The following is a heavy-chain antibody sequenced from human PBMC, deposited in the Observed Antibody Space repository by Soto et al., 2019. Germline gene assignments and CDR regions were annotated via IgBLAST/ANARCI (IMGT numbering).Heavy chain of an antibody. D-gene: IGHD3-3*01. Sequence: QPGGSLRLSCAASGFTFSSYGMHGVRQAPGKGLEWVAVISYDGSNKYYADSVKGRFTISRDNSKNTLYLQMNSLRAEDTAVYYCAKDLYDFWSGYEDPSTVIYYGMDVWGQGTTVTVSS. J-gene: IGHJ6*02. V-gene: IGHV3-30*18. CDR3: AKDLYDFWSGYEDPSTVIYYGMDV. CDR2: ISYDGSNK. CDR1: GFTFSSYG.